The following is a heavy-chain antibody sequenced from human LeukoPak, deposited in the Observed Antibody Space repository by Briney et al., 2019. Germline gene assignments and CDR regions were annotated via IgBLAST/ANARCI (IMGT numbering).Heavy chain of an antibody. J-gene: IGHJ4*02. Sequence: SETLSLTCTVSGGSISTSNYYWGWIRQPPGKGLEWIGNIFYSGSTYYSPSLKSRVTISLDTSRNQFSLKLGSVTAADTAVYYCARVRYSSGWYDTDFDYWGQGILVTVSS. CDR2: IFYSGST. V-gene: IGHV4-39*07. CDR3: ARVRYSSGWYDTDFDY. CDR1: GGSISTSNYY. D-gene: IGHD6-19*01.